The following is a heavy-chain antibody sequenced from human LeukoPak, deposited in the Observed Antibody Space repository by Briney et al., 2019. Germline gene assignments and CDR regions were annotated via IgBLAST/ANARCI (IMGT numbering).Heavy chain of an antibody. V-gene: IGHV4-34*01. J-gene: IGHJ5*02. CDR3: ARGYSNYAP. D-gene: IGHD4-11*01. Sequence: SETLSLTCAVYGGSFSGYYWSWIRQPPGKGLEWIGEINHSGSTNYNPSLKSRVTISVDTSKNQFSLKLSSATAADTAVYYCARGYSNYAPWGQGTLVTVSS. CDR1: GGSFSGYY. CDR2: INHSGST.